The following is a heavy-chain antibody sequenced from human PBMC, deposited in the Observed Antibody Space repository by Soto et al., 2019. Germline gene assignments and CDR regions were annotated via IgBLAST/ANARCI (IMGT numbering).Heavy chain of an antibody. CDR1: GYRFTSYW. J-gene: IGHJ4*02. CDR3: ARSYGGNSHFDY. D-gene: IGHD2-21*01. Sequence: GESLKISCKGSGYRFTSYWIAWVRQMPGKGLEWMGIIYPSDSDTRYSPSFQGQVTISADKSISTAYLQWSSLKASDSAMYYCARSYGGNSHFDYWGQGALVTGLL. V-gene: IGHV5-51*01. CDR2: IYPSDSDT.